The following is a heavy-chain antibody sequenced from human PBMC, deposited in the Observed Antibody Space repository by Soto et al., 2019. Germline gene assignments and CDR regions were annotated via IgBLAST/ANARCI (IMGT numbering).Heavy chain of an antibody. Sequence: GGSLRLSCAASGLTFRSYWMHWVRQAPGKGQVWVSRINTDGSVAMYVDSVKGRFTISRDNAKNTLYLHMNSLRAEDTAVYDGVRDMRLWRLDSWGQETLLTISS. CDR3: VRDMRLWRLDS. V-gene: IGHV3-74*03. D-gene: IGHD2-21*01. CDR1: GLTFRSYW. J-gene: IGHJ4*02. CDR2: INTDGSVA.